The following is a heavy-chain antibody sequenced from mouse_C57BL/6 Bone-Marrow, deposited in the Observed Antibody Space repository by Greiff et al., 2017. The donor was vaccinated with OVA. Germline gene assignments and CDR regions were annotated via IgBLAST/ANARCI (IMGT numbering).Heavy chain of an antibody. CDR3: ARSGWLPPVAY. Sequence: VMLVESGAELARPGASVKLSCKASGYTFTSYGISWVKQSTGQGLEWLGEIYPSSGYTYYTEKLKGKATLTADKSSSTAYMELRSLTSEDSAVYFCARSGWLPPVAYWGKGTLVTVAA. V-gene: IGHV1-81*01. D-gene: IGHD2-3*01. J-gene: IGHJ3*01. CDR2: IYPSSGYT. CDR1: GYTFTSYG.